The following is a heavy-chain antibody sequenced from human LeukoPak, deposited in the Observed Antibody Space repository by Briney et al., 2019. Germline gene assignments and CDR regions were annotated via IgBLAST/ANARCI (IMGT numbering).Heavy chain of an antibody. Sequence: GGSLRLSCAASGFTFSSYAMSWVRQAPGKGVGRVSAIRGSGGSTYYAYSVKGRFTISTAKSKNTLYLQMNSLRAEDTAVYYCAKDPRREKEAYYFDYWGQGTLVTVSS. V-gene: IGHV3-23*01. D-gene: IGHD1-26*01. CDR3: AKDPRREKEAYYFDY. CDR2: IRGSGGST. CDR1: GFTFSSYA. J-gene: IGHJ4*02.